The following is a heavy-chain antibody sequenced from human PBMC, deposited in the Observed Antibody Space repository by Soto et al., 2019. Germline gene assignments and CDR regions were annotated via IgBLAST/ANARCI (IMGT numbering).Heavy chain of an antibody. D-gene: IGHD2-2*01. V-gene: IGHV1-3*01. CDR1: GYSFTSYV. J-gene: IGHJ6*02. Sequence: GASVKVSCKASGYSFTSYVIYWVRQSAGQRLEWMGWINAGNGNTKSSQKFQARVTITSDTSASTAYMELSSLRSEDTVVYFCARGVENIVVVLDVFGYYGMDVWGQGTTVTVSS. CDR3: ARGVENIVVVLDVFGYYGMDV. CDR2: INAGNGNT.